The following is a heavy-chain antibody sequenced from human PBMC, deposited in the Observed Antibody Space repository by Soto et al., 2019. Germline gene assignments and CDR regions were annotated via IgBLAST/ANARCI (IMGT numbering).Heavy chain of an antibody. J-gene: IGHJ4*02. CDR3: ARRIAARDY. CDR2: INHSGST. V-gene: IGHV4-34*01. D-gene: IGHD6-6*01. CDR1: GGSFSGYY. Sequence: QVQLQQWGAGLLKPSETLSLTCAVYGGSFSGYYWSWIRQPPGKGLEWIGEINHSGSTNYNPSLKSRGTISVDTSKSQFSLKLGSVTAAATAVYYCARRIAARDYWGQGTLVTVSS.